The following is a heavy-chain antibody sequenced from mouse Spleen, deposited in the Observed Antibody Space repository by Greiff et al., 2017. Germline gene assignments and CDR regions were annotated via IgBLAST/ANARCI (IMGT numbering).Heavy chain of an antibody. J-gene: IGHJ1*01. CDR2: IDPSDSYT. CDR3: AREDTTVVARGFDV. Sequence: VQLQQPGAELVRPGTSVKLSCKASGYTFTSYWMHWVKQRPGQGLEWIGVIDPSDSYTNYNQKFKGKATLTVDTSSSTAYMQLSSLTSEDSAVYYCAREDTTVVARGFDVWGAGTTVTVSS. CDR1: GYTFTSYW. D-gene: IGHD1-1*01. V-gene: IGHV1-59*01.